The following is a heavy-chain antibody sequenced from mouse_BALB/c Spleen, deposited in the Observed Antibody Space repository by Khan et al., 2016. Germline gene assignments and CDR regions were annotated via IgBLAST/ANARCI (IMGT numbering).Heavy chain of an antibody. Sequence: VQLKQSGPELVKPGASVKVSCKASGYTFTNYNIYWVKQSHGKSLEWIGYIDPYNGATSYNQKFKGKATLTVDKSSSTAYMHLNSLTSEDSAVYYCASLGRGYAMDYWGQGTSVTVSS. J-gene: IGHJ4*01. CDR1: GYTFTNYN. CDR3: ASLGRGYAMDY. V-gene: IGHV1S135*01. CDR2: IDPYNGAT. D-gene: IGHD4-1*01.